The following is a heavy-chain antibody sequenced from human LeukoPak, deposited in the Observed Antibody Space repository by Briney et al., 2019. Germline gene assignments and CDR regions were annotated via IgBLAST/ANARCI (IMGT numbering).Heavy chain of an antibody. V-gene: IGHV4-4*07. CDR1: GGSISSYY. D-gene: IGHD6-19*01. CDR3: ARDEGSGWYAY. CDR2: IHTSGST. Sequence: SETLSLTCTVSGGSISSYYWSWIRQPAGRGLEWIGRIHTSGSTNYNLSLKSRVTLSGDTSKNLFSLRLTSVTAADTAIYYCARDEGSGWYAYWGQGTLVTVSS. J-gene: IGHJ4*02.